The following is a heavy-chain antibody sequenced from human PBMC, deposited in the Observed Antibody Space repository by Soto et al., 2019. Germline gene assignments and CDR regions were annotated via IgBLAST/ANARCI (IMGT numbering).Heavy chain of an antibody. D-gene: IGHD4-17*01. V-gene: IGHV4-34*01. J-gene: IGHJ3*01. CDR2: INHSGST. CDR3: GGGRPTVITYAFNF. CDR1: GGSFSGYY. Sequence: PSETLSLTCAVYGGSFSGYYWSWIRQPPGKGPEWIGEINHSGSTNYNPSLKSRVTISVDTSKNQFSLKLSSVTAADTAVYYCGGGRPTVITYAFNFWGQGKMSTVPS.